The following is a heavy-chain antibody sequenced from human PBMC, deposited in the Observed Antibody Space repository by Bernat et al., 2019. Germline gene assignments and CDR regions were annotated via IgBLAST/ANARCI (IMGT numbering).Heavy chain of an antibody. CDR3: ARAQTPSVLDV. CDR1: GSTFSSYA. CDR2: ISYDGSNK. V-gene: IGHV3-30-3*01. Sequence: QVQLVESGGGVVQPGRSLRLSCAASGSTFSSYAMHWVRQAPGKGLEWVAVISYDGSNKYYADSVKGRFTISRDNSKNTLYLQMNSLRAEDTAVYYCARAQTPSVLDVWGQGTTVTVSS. J-gene: IGHJ6*02. D-gene: IGHD1-14*01.